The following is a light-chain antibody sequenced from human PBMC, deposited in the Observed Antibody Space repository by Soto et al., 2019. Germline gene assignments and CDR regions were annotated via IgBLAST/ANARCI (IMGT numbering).Light chain of an antibody. CDR3: QQRSAWPIT. V-gene: IGKV3D-20*02. J-gene: IGKJ5*01. Sequence: EIVLTQSPGTLSLSPGERATLSCRASQSVSSSYLAWYQQKPGQAPRLLISDASNRATGIPARFSGRGSGTDFTLTINSLEPEDFAVYYCQQRSAWPITFGQGTRLEIK. CDR2: DAS. CDR1: QSVSSSY.